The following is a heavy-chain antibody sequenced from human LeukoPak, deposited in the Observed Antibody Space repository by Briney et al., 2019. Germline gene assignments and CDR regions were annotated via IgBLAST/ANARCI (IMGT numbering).Heavy chain of an antibody. CDR3: AKWGVDTIFGVVIMWGYYYYYGMDV. CDR1: GFTYSSYA. J-gene: IGHJ6*01. Sequence: GGSLRLSCGASGFTYSSYAMSWVRQAPAKGREWVSAISGSGGSTYYADSVKGRFTISRDNSKNTLYLQMNSLRAEDTAVYYCAKWGVDTIFGVVIMWGYYYYYGMDVWGQGTTVTVSS. V-gene: IGHV3-23*01. CDR2: ISGSGGST. D-gene: IGHD3-3*01.